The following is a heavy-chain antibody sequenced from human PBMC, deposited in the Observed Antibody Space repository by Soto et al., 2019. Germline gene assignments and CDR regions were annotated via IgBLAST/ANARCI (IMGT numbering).Heavy chain of an antibody. V-gene: IGHV1-2*04. CDR2: INPNSGGT. J-gene: IGHJ6*02. Sequence: ASVKVSCKASGYTFTGYDMHWVRQAPGQGLEWMGWINPNSGGTNYAQKFQGWVTMTRDTSISTAYMELSRLTSDDTAVYYCARAIGYCSGGSCPHTYYYMDVWGQGTTVTVSS. D-gene: IGHD2-15*01. CDR3: ARAIGYCSGGSCPHTYYYMDV. CDR1: GYTFTGYD.